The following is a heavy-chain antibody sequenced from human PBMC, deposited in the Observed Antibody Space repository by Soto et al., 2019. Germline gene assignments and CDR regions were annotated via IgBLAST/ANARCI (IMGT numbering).Heavy chain of an antibody. Sequence: ASVKVSCKASGGTFSSHSINWVRQAPGQGLEWMGGIITLFGTSNYAQNFQGRVTITADQSTSTAYMELNSLTSDDTAVYYCAREVGYGDFSAALLDWGQGTLVTVSS. CDR1: GGTFSSHS. CDR3: AREVGYGDFSAALLD. CDR2: IITLFGTS. D-gene: IGHD2-21*02. J-gene: IGHJ4*02. V-gene: IGHV1-69*13.